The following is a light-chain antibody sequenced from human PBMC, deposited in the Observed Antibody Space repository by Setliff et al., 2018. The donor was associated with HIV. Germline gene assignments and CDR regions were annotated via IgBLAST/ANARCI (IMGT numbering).Light chain of an antibody. CDR3: SSYTSSSPLYV. Sequence: QSVLPQPASVSGSPGQSITISCTGTSSDVGGYNYVSWYQQHPGKAPKLMIYEVSNRPSGVSDRFSGSKSGNTASLTISGLQTEDEADYFCSSYTSSSPLYVFGTGTKVTV. CDR2: EVS. J-gene: IGLJ1*01. V-gene: IGLV2-14*01. CDR1: SSDVGGYNY.